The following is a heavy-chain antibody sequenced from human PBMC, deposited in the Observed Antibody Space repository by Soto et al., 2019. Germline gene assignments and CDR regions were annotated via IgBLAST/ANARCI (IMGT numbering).Heavy chain of an antibody. D-gene: IGHD1-26*01. CDR3: ANAVGLYDFDY. Sequence: QVQLVQSGAEVKKPGASVKVSCKASGYTFTSYAMHWVRQAPGQRLEWMGWINAGNGNTKYSQKFQGRVTITRDTCASTAYMELSSRRSEDTAVYSCANAVGLYDFDYWGQGPLVTVSS. J-gene: IGHJ4*02. CDR1: GYTFTSYA. CDR2: INAGNGNT. V-gene: IGHV1-3*01.